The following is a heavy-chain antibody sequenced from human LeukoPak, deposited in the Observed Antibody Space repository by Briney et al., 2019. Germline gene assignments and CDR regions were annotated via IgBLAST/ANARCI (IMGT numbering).Heavy chain of an antibody. D-gene: IGHD3-10*01. CDR3: IRGPGHYFDY. V-gene: IGHV1-2*02. Sequence: ASVKVSCKASGYTFNYYYMHWVRQAPGQGLEWMAWINPSSGATNYAQKFQGRVTMTRDTSVSTAYMELTRLRSDDSAVFYCIRGPGHYFDYWGQGTVVTVPS. CDR2: INPSSGAT. CDR1: GYTFNYYY. J-gene: IGHJ4*02.